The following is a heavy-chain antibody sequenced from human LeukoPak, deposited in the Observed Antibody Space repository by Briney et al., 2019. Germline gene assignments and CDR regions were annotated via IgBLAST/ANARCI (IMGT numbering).Heavy chain of an antibody. V-gene: IGHV1-2*06. CDR2: INPNSGGT. CDR1: GYTFTGYY. CDR3: ARSDSSDYYYIY. J-gene: IGHJ4*02. D-gene: IGHD3-22*01. Sequence: ASVKVSCKASGYTFTGYYMHWVRQAPGQGLEWMGRINPNSGGTNYAQKFQGRVTMTRDTSISTAYMELSRLRSDDTAVYYCARSDSSDYYYIYWGQRTLVTVSS.